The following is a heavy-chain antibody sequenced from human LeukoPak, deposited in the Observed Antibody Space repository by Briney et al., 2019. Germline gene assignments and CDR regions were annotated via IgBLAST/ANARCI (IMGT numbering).Heavy chain of an antibody. CDR3: ARDGGHSTDFDY. Sequence: TGGSLRLSCAPSGFMFSRHWMSWVRQAPGKGPEWVANIKQYRSERYYVDSVRGRFTISRDNAKNSLYLQMNSLRAEDTAVYYCARDGGHSTDFDYWGQGTLVTVSS. CDR1: GFMFSRHW. J-gene: IGHJ4*02. V-gene: IGHV3-7*01. D-gene: IGHD2/OR15-2a*01. CDR2: IKQYRSER.